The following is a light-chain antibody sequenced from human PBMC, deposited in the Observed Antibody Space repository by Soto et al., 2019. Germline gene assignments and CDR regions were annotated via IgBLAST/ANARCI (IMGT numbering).Light chain of an antibody. V-gene: IGLV2-14*01. Sequence: SARTQPASVSGSPGRSITIACTGTSSDVGTYNYVSWYQQHPGKAPKLMIYEVSNRPSGVSNRFSGSKSGNTASLTISGLQAEDEADYYCSSYTGSSSFYVFGTGTKVTVL. CDR3: SSYTGSSSFYV. CDR1: SSDVGTYNY. CDR2: EVS. J-gene: IGLJ1*01.